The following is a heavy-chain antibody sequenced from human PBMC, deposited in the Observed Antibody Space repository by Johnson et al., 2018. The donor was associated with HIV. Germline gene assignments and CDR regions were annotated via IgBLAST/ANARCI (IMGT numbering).Heavy chain of an antibody. D-gene: IGHD3-22*01. J-gene: IGHJ3*02. CDR3: AGQEGSGYYGGAFDI. CDR2: INWHGGSI. CDR1: GFTFDDYG. V-gene: IGHV3-20*04. Sequence: VQLVESGGGVVRPGGSLRLSCAASGFTFDDYGMSWVRQAPGKGLEWVSGINWHGGSIGYGDSVKGRFTISRDNAKNSLYLQMNSLRAEDTTVYYCAGQEGSGYYGGAFDIWGQGTMVTVSS.